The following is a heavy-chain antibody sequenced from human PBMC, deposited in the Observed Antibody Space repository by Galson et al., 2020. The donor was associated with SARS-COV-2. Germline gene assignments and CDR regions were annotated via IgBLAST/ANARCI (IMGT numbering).Heavy chain of an antibody. CDR3: ARAPPDIVVVPAALRYGMDV. CDR1: GGSISSGGYY. V-gene: IGHV4-31*03. CDR2: IYYSGST. D-gene: IGHD2-2*01. J-gene: IGHJ6*02. Sequence: SETLSLTCTVSGGSISSGGYYWSWIRQHPGKGLEWIGYIYYSGSTYYNPSLKSRVTISVDTSKNQFSLKLSSVTAADTAVYYCARAPPDIVVVPAALRYGMDVWGQGTTVTVSS.